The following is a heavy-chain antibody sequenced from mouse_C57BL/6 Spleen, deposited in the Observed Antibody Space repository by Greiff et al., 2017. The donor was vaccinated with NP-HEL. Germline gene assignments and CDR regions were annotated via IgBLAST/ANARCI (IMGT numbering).Heavy chain of an antibody. J-gene: IGHJ2*01. V-gene: IGHV5-4*01. Sequence: EVHLVESGGGLVKPGGSLKLSCAASGFTFSSYAMSWVRQTPEKRLEWVATISDGGSYTYYPDNVKGRFTISRDNAKNNLYLQMSHLKSEDTAMYYCARAGYSNYGFDYWGQGTTLTVSS. D-gene: IGHD2-5*01. CDR2: ISDGGSYT. CDR3: ARAGYSNYGFDY. CDR1: GFTFSSYA.